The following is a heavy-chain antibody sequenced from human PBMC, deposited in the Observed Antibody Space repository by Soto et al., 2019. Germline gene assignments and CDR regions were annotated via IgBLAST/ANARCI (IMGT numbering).Heavy chain of an antibody. CDR1: GGSISSYY. CDR2: IYYSGST. J-gene: IGHJ4*02. Sequence: PSETLSLTCTVSGGSISSYYWSWIRQPPGKGLEWIGYIYYSGSTNYNPSLKSRVTISVDTSKNQFSLKLSSVTAADTAVYYCARDRGIAVAGHPPYFDYWGQGTLVTVSS. CDR3: ARDRGIAVAGHPPYFDY. V-gene: IGHV4-59*01. D-gene: IGHD6-19*01.